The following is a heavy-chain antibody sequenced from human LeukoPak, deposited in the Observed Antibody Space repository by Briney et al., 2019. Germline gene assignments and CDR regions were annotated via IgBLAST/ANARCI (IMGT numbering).Heavy chain of an antibody. CDR3: ARDSFYCSGGSCYRKRPADLQGSATYFDY. D-gene: IGHD2-15*01. CDR2: IYYSGST. J-gene: IGHJ4*02. Sequence: PSETLSLTCTVSGGSISSGGYYWSWIRQHPGKGLEWIGYIYYSGSTYYNPSLKSRVTISVDTSKNQFSLKLSSVTAADTAVYYCARDSFYCSGGSCYRKRPADLQGSATYFDYWGQGTLVTVSS. CDR1: GGSISSGGYY. V-gene: IGHV4-31*03.